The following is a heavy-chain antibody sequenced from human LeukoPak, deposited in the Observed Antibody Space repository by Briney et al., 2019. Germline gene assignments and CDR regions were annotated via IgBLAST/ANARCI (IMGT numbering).Heavy chain of an antibody. CDR2: IYSAGST. CDR1: GFTVSNNY. V-gene: IGHV3-66*02. Sequence: GGSLRLSCAASGFTVSNNYMTWVRQAPGKGLEWVSLIYSAGSTYYADSVKGRFTISRDNSKNTVYLQMNSLRAEDTAVYYCAKGVRKTYYYDSSGCEFDYWGPGTLVTVSS. J-gene: IGHJ4*02. CDR3: AKGVRKTYYYDSSGCEFDY. D-gene: IGHD3-22*01.